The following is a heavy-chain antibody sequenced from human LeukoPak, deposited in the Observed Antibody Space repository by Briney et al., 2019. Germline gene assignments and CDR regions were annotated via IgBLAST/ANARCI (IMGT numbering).Heavy chain of an antibody. J-gene: IGHJ4*02. V-gene: IGHV3-23*01. D-gene: IGHD3-3*01. CDR2: ISGSGGST. CDR3: AKDPYDFWSGYPRPIYFDY. Sequence: GGSLRLSCAASGFTVITNDMTWVRQAPGKGLEWVSAISGSGGSTYYADSVKGRFTISRDNSKNTLYLQMNSLRAEDTAVYYCAKDPYDFWSGYPRPIYFDYWGQGTLVTVSS. CDR1: GFTVITND.